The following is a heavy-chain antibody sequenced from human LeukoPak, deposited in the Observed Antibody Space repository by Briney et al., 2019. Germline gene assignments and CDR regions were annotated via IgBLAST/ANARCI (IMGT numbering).Heavy chain of an antibody. V-gene: IGHV4-31*03. D-gene: IGHD3-22*01. CDR2: IYYSGST. Sequence: PSETLSLTCTVSGGSISSGGYYWSWIRQHPGKGLEWIGYIYYSGSTYYNPSLKSRVTISVDTSKNQFSLKLSSVTAAYTAVYYCARAHYYDSSFTRSYFDYWGQGTLVTVSS. J-gene: IGHJ4*02. CDR3: ARAHYYDSSFTRSYFDY. CDR1: GGSISSGGYY.